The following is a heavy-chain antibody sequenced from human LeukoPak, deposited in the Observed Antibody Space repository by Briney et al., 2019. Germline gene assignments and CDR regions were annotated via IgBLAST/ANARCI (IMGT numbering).Heavy chain of an antibody. CDR3: ARWSPRAWFDP. CDR2: IYYSGST. CDR1: GGSISNYY. V-gene: IGHV4-59*08. J-gene: IGHJ5*02. Sequence: PSETLSLTCTVSGGSISNYYWTWIRQPPGKGLEWIGYIYYSGSTNYNPSLKSRVTISVDTSKNQFSLKLSSVTAADTAVYYCARWSPRAWFDPWGQGTLVTASS.